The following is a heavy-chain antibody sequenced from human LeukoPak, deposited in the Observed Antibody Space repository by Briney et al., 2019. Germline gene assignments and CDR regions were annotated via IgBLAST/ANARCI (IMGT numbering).Heavy chain of an antibody. CDR2: ISYDGTNK. V-gene: IGHV3-30*18. CDR3: AKDRKQWHSPLDY. D-gene: IGHD6-19*01. J-gene: IGHJ4*02. CDR1: GFTFSNYG. Sequence: GGSLRLSCAGSGFTFSNYGMHWVRQAPGKGPEWVAVISYDGTNKYYADSVRGRFTISRDSSKNTLYLQMNSLRPEDTAVYYCAKDRKQWHSPLDYWGQGTLVTVSS.